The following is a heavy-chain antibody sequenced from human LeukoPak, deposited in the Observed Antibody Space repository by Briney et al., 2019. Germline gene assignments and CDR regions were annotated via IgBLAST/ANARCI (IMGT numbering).Heavy chain of an antibody. J-gene: IGHJ4*02. CDR2: IHHSGNT. V-gene: IGHV4-30-2*01. CDR1: GGSISSGGYS. Sequence: SETLSLTCTVSGGSISSGGYSWSWIRQPPGKDLEWIGYIHHSGNTYYNPSLKSRVTISVDRSKNQFSLKLTSVTAADTAVYYCARGGDSSGFYYYFDYWGQGTLVTVSS. CDR3: ARGGDSSGFYYYFDY. D-gene: IGHD3-22*01.